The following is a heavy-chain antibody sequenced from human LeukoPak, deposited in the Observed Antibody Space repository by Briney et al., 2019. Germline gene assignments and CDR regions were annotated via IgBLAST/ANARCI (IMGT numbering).Heavy chain of an antibody. Sequence: ASVKVSFRASGHTFSNGYIHWVRQAPGQGLEWMGIIDPSGESTNYAQKFQGRVTTTRDTSTSTVYMELSSLRSDDTAVYFCARATIAVSSDWYFDLWGRGTLLTVSS. V-gene: IGHV1-46*01. J-gene: IGHJ2*01. D-gene: IGHD6-19*01. CDR2: IDPSGEST. CDR1: GHTFSNGY. CDR3: ARATIAVSSDWYFDL.